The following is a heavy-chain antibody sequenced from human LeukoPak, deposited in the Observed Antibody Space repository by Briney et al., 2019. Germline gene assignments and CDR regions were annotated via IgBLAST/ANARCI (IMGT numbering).Heavy chain of an antibody. J-gene: IGHJ4*02. V-gene: IGHV1-69*01. Sequence: SVKVSCKASGGTFSSYAISWVRQAPGQGLKWMGGIIPIFGTANYAQKFQGRVTITADESTSTAYMELSSLRSEDTAVYYCARDSRDSSSSADYWGQGTLVTVSS. CDR1: GGTFSSYA. CDR2: IIPIFGTA. D-gene: IGHD6-6*01. CDR3: ARDSRDSSSSADY.